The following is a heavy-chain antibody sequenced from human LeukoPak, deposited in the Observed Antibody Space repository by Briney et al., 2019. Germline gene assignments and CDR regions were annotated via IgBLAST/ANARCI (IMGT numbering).Heavy chain of an antibody. CDR1: GGTFSSYA. CDR2: IIPIFGTA. V-gene: IGHV1-69*13. D-gene: IGHD1-14*01. J-gene: IGHJ5*02. Sequence: ASVKVSCKASGGTFSSYAISWVRQAPGQGLEWMGGIIPIFGTANYAQKFQGRVTITADESTSTAYMELSSLRSEDTAVYYCARDINNLSGFDPWGQGTLGTVSS. CDR3: ARDINNLSGFDP.